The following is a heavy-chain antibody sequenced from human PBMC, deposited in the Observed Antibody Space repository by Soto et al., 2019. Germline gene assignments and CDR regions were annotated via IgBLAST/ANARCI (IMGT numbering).Heavy chain of an antibody. D-gene: IGHD6-19*01. V-gene: IGHV3-30*18. J-gene: IGHJ4*02. CDR2: ISYDGSNK. CDR1: GFTFSSYG. CDR3: AKEDIAVAQNSFDY. Sequence: PGGSLRLSCAASGFTFSSYGMHWVRQAPGKGLEWVAVISYDGSNKYYADSVKGRFTISRDNSKNTLYLQMNSLRAEDTAVYYCAKEDIAVAQNSFDYWGQGTLVTVSS.